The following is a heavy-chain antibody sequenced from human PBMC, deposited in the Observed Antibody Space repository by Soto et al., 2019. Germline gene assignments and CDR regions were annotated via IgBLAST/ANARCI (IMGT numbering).Heavy chain of an antibody. CDR1: GGSISSYY. Sequence: QVQLQESGPGLVKPSETLSLTCTVSGGSISSYYWSWIRQPPGKGLEWIGFIFYSGSTSYNPSLKSVVTISIDTSEYQFSLKLNSVTAADTAVYYCASMIGDPVLSFDSWGQGTLVAVSS. V-gene: IGHV4-59*01. CDR3: ASMIGDPVLSFDS. CDR2: IFYSGST. J-gene: IGHJ5*01. D-gene: IGHD3-10*02.